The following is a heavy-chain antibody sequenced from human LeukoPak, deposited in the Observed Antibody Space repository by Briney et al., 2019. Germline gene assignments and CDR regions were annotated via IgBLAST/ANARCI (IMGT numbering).Heavy chain of an antibody. V-gene: IGHV3-49*03. Sequence: GGSLRLSCAASGFAFGDYAMSWFRQAPGKGLEWVGFIRSKAYGGTTEYAASVKGRFTISRDDSKSIAYLQMNSLKTEDTAVYYCTRDFPNVDTVATIVPAPFDYWGQGTLVTVSS. J-gene: IGHJ4*02. CDR3: TRDFPNVDTVATIVPAPFDY. CDR1: GFAFGDYA. D-gene: IGHD5-12*01. CDR2: IRSKAYGGTT.